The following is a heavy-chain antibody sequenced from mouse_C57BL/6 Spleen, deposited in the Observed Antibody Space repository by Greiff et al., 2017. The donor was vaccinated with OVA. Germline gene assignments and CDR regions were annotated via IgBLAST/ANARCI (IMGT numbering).Heavy chain of an antibody. CDR1: GYTFTSYW. J-gene: IGHJ4*01. D-gene: IGHD2-5*01. Sequence: VQLQQPGAELVKPGASVKLSCKASGYTFTSYWMHWVKQRPGQGLEWIGMIHPNSGSTNYNEKFKSKATLTVDKSSSTAYMQLSSLTSEDSAVYYCARYYYSILYYYAMDYWGQGTSVTVSS. CDR3: ARYYYSILYYYAMDY. CDR2: IHPNSGST. V-gene: IGHV1-64*01.